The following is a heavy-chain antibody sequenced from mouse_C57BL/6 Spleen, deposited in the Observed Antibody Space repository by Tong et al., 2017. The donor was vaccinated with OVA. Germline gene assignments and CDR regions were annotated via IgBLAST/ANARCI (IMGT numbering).Heavy chain of an antibody. CDR2: IDPEDGET. Sequence: EVQLQESGAELVKPGASVKLSCKASGYTFTSYYMHWVKQRTEQGLEWIGRIDPEDGETKYAPKFQGKATMTADTSSNTAYLQLSSLTSEDTAVYYCTTSRDVAYWGQGTLVTVSA. CDR1: GYTFTSYY. J-gene: IGHJ3*01. V-gene: IGHV14-2*01. D-gene: IGHD3-3*01. CDR3: TTSRDVAY.